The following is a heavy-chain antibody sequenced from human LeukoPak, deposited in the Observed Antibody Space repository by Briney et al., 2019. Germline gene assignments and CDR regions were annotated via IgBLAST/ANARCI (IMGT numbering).Heavy chain of an antibody. CDR2: IKVDGSEQ. J-gene: IGHJ4*02. V-gene: IGHV3-7*04. Sequence: PGVSLRLSCAASGFTLRSFRMNWVRQAPGKGLQWVATIKVDGSEQYNVDPVKGRFTISRDNATNSLYLQMNSLRAEDTAVYYCARGSDGAFDYWGQGTLVTLPS. CDR3: ARGSDGAFDY. D-gene: IGHD2-15*01. CDR1: GFTLRSFR.